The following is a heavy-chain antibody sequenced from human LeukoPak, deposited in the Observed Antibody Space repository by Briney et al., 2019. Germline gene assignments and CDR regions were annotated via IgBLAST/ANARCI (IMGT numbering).Heavy chain of an antibody. Sequence: KPGGSPRLSCAASGFTFSNAWMTWVRQAPGKGLEWVGHIKKKSDGGTIDYAAPVKGRFTISRDDSKDTLYLQMNSLKTEDTAIYFCTTVQQWLAQALGYWGQGTLVTVSS. CDR1: GFTFSNAW. J-gene: IGHJ4*02. V-gene: IGHV3-15*01. CDR3: TTVQQWLAQALGY. D-gene: IGHD6-19*01. CDR2: IKKKSDGGTI.